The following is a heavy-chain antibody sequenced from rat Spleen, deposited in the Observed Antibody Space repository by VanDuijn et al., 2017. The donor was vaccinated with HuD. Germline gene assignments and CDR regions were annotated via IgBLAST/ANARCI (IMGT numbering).Heavy chain of an antibody. J-gene: IGHJ3*01. CDR3: TRMTNSGLNWFAF. CDR2: IWDGGST. Sequence: QVQLKESGPGLVQPSQTLSLTCTVSGFSLTTYGVSWVRQPPGKSLEWMGGIWDGGSTNYNSAHKSRLSISRDTPKSQVFLKMNSLKTEDTAIYFCTRMTNSGLNWFAFWGQGTLVTVSS. D-gene: IGHD1-7*01. V-gene: IGHV2-15*01. CDR1: GFSLTTYG.